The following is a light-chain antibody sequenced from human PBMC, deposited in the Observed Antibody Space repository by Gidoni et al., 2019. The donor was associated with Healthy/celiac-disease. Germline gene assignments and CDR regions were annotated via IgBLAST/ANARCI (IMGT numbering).Light chain of an antibody. CDR2: GAS. Sequence: EIVMTQSPATLSVSPGERATLSCRASQSVSNNLAWYQQKPGQAPRLLIYGASTRATGIPASFSGTGSGTEFTLTINSLQSEDFAVYYCQQYNNWPPWTFGQGTKVEIK. CDR3: QQYNNWPPWT. V-gene: IGKV3-15*01. CDR1: QSVSNN. J-gene: IGKJ1*01.